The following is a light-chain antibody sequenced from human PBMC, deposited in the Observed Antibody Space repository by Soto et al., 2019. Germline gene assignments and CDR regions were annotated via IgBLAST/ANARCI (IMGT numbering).Light chain of an antibody. CDR2: EVT. J-gene: IGLJ2*01. Sequence: QSALTQPPSVSGSPGQSITISCTGTSGDVGGYNFVSWYQQHPGKAPKLMIYEVTKRPSGVSSRFSGSKSGNTASLTISGLQAEDEADYYCDSYTSTNTLVFGGGTQLTVL. CDR1: SGDVGGYNF. V-gene: IGLV2-14*01. CDR3: DSYTSTNTLV.